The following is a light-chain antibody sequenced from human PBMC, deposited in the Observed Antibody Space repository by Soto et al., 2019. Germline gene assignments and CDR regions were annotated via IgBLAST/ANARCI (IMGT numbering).Light chain of an antibody. CDR3: LLDYSYFWA. Sequence: DIQMTQSPSTLSASVGDRVTITCRASQGTNSYLAWYQQKQGKAPKXXIYAASTLQSGVPSRFSGSGSGRDLTITISSLQPEDFETYYCLLDYSYFWAFGQGTKVDIK. V-gene: IGKV1-9*01. CDR2: AAS. J-gene: IGKJ1*01. CDR1: QGTNSY.